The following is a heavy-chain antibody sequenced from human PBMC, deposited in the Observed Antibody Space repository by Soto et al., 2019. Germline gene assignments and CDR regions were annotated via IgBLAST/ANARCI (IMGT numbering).Heavy chain of an antibody. CDR1: GFTFSSYA. D-gene: IGHD3-3*01. Sequence: GGSLRLSCAASGFTFSSYAMSWVRQAPGKGLEWVSAISGSGGSTYYADSVKGRFTISRDNSKNTLYLQMNSLRAEDTAVYYCAKVPSNNYYDFWSGYYDAFDIWGQGTMVTVSS. CDR2: ISGSGGST. J-gene: IGHJ3*02. V-gene: IGHV3-23*01. CDR3: AKVPSNNYYDFWSGYYDAFDI.